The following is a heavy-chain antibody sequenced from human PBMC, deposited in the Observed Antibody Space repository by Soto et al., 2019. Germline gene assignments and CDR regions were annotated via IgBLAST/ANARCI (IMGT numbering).Heavy chain of an antibody. CDR1: GYSISSGFY. J-gene: IGHJ4*01. D-gene: IGHD6-19*01. V-gene: IGHV4-38-2*02. Sequence: SETLSLTCTVSGYSISSGFYWAWIRQPPGKGPEWIASIYHGGTTFYNPSLKSRITISVDTSNNQFSLKLTSVTAADTAVYYCARVHVMVVAGSTFDYWGHGTLVTVSS. CDR2: IYHGGTT. CDR3: ARVHVMVVAGSTFDY.